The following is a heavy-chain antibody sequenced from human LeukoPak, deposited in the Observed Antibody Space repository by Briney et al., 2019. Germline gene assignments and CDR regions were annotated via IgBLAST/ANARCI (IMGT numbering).Heavy chain of an antibody. J-gene: IGHJ4*02. CDR3: AGVKDIVVVPAAVAFDY. V-gene: IGHV4-59*08. CDR1: GGSISSYH. Sequence: PSETLSLTCTVSGGSISSYHWSWIRQPPGKGLECIGYIYYSGSTHYNPSLKSRVTISVDTSKNQFSLKLSSVTAADTAVYYCAGVKDIVVVPAAVAFDYWGQGTLVTVSS. D-gene: IGHD2-2*01. CDR2: IYYSGST.